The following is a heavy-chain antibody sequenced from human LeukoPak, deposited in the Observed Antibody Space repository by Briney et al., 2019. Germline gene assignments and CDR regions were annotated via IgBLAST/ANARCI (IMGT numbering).Heavy chain of an antibody. CDR3: ARDIWGSST. Sequence: ASETLSLTCAVYGGSFSGYYWSWIRQPPGKGLEWIGEINHSGSTHYNPSLKSRVTMSVDMSKNQISLNLNSVTAADTAVYYCARDIWGSSTWGPGTLVTVSS. D-gene: IGHD3-16*01. V-gene: IGHV4-34*01. J-gene: IGHJ5*02. CDR2: INHSGST. CDR1: GGSFSGYY.